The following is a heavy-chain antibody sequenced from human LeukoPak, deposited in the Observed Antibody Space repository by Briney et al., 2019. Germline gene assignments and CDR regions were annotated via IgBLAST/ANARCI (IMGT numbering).Heavy chain of an antibody. J-gene: IGHJ4*02. Sequence: SETLSLTCAVYGGSFSGYYWNWIRQPPGKGLEWIGYIYYSGSTNYNPSLKSRVTISVDTSKNQFSLKLSSVTAADTAVYYCARVGGYSYGYTDYWGQGTLVTVSS. D-gene: IGHD5-18*01. V-gene: IGHV4-59*01. CDR1: GGSFSGYY. CDR2: IYYSGST. CDR3: ARVGGYSYGYTDY.